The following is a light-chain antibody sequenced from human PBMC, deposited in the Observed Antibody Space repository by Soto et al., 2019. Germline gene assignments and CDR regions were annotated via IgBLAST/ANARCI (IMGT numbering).Light chain of an antibody. CDR2: DAS. CDR1: QSVSSN. Sequence: DIVLTQSPATLSLSPGERATLSCRASQSVSSNLAWYQQKPGQAPRLLIYDASNRATGIPARFSGSGSGTDFTLPIIRLEPEDFAVYYCQQRSNWPPRFTFGPGTKVDIK. V-gene: IGKV3-11*01. J-gene: IGKJ3*01. CDR3: QQRSNWPPRFT.